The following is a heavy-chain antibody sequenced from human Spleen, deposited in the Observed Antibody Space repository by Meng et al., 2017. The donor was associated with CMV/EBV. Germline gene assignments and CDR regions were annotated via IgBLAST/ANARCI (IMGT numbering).Heavy chain of an antibody. V-gene: IGHV3-21*06. Sequence: GGSLRLSCTVSGGSIRSSRHYWGWVRQAPGKGLEWVSSISSSSSYIYYADSVKGRFIISRDNAKNSLYLQMSSLRAEDTAVYFCASSLTHTILKSPNYSGEDVWGQGTTVTVSS. CDR1: GGSIRSSRHY. J-gene: IGHJ6*02. CDR3: ASSLTHTILKSPNYSGEDV. D-gene: IGHD5-24*01. CDR2: ISSSSSYI.